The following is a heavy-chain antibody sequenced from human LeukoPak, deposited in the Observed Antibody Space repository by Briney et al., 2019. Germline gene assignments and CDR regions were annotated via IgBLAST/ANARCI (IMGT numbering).Heavy chain of an antibody. V-gene: IGHV1-46*01. D-gene: IGHD1-26*01. CDR2: ITRSGGST. J-gene: IGHJ3*02. Sequence: ASVKVSCKASGYTFTSYYMHWVRQAPGQGLEWMGIITRSGGSTSYAQKFQGRVTMTRDKSTSTVYMELSSLRSEDTAVYYCARRGGSDFGNAGNAFDIWGQGTMVTVSS. CDR1: GYTFTSYY. CDR3: ARRGGSDFGNAGNAFDI.